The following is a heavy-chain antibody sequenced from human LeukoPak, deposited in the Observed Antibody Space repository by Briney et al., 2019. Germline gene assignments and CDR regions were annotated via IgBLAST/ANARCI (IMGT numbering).Heavy chain of an antibody. Sequence: QTGGSLRLSCAASGFTFSSYSMNWVRQAPGKGLEWVSYISSSGSNIYYADSVKGRFTISRDNAKNSLYLQMNSLRAEDTAVYYCARVWYSGSYPVDYWGQGTLITVSS. V-gene: IGHV3-48*04. CDR3: ARVWYSGSYPVDY. J-gene: IGHJ4*02. CDR2: ISSSGSNI. CDR1: GFTFSSYS. D-gene: IGHD1-26*01.